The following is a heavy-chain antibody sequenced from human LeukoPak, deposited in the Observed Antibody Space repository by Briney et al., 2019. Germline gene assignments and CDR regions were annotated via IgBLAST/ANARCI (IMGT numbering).Heavy chain of an antibody. D-gene: IGHD3-10*01. J-gene: IGHJ6*03. CDR2: FDPEDGET. CDR3: ATLGARTPMVINYYYYYMDV. Sequence: ASVKVSCKVSGHTLTELSIHWVRQAPGKGLEWMGGFDPEDGETIYAQKFQGRVTMTEDTSADTAYMELSSLRSEDTAVYYCATLGARTPMVINYYYYYMDVWGKGTTVTVSS. CDR1: GHTLTELS. V-gene: IGHV1-24*01.